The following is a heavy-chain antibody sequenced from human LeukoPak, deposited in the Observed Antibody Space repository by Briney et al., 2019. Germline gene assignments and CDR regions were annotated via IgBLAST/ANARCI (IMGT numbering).Heavy chain of an antibody. CDR3: ARVRGVQPFDY. Sequence: ASVKVSCKASGYTFTSYAMNWVRQAPGQGLEWMGWINPNSGGTNYAQKFQGRVTMTRDTSISTAYMELSRLRSDDTAVYYCARVRGVQPFDYWGQGTLVTVSS. CDR1: GYTFTSYA. D-gene: IGHD3-10*01. J-gene: IGHJ4*02. V-gene: IGHV1-2*02. CDR2: INPNSGGT.